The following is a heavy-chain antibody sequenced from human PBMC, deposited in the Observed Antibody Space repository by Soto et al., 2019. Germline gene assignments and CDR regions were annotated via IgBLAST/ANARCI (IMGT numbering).Heavy chain of an antibody. J-gene: IGHJ4*02. Sequence: SETLSLTCAVSGGSISSGGYSWSWIRQPPGKGLEWIGYIYHSGSTYYNPSLKSRVTISVDRSKNQFSLKLSSVTAADTAVYYCARGRTYSNNAYGLFDYWGQGTLVTVSS. CDR3: ARGRTYSNNAYGLFDY. V-gene: IGHV4-30-2*01. CDR2: IYHSGST. D-gene: IGHD4-4*01. CDR1: GGSISSGGYS.